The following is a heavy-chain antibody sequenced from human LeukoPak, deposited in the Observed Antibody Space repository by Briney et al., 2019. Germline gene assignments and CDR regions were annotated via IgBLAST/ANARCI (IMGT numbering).Heavy chain of an antibody. J-gene: IGHJ2*01. Sequence: GGSLRLSCAASGFTFSSYSMNCVRHAPGKGLEWVSSISSRSSYIHYADSVKGRFTISRDNAKNSLYLQMNSLRAEDTAVYYCASASRYYDILTGQSGTWYFDLWGRGSLVTVSS. CDR2: ISSRSSYI. D-gene: IGHD3-9*01. CDR1: GFTFSSYS. CDR3: ASASRYYDILTGQSGTWYFDL. V-gene: IGHV3-21*06.